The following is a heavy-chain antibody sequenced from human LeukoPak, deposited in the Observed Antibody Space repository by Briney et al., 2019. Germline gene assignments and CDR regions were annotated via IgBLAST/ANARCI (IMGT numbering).Heavy chain of an antibody. Sequence: GESLKTSCEGSGDSFNDYWIGWVRQMSGKGLEWMGIIYPGDSNTRYSPSFQGQVTISADKSIYTAYLQWSSLRPSDTGIYYCARRIAAAGNAFDIWGHGTRASVSP. CDR1: GDSFNDYW. CDR3: ARRIAAAGNAFDI. CDR2: IYPGDSNT. V-gene: IGHV5-51*01. D-gene: IGHD6-13*01. J-gene: IGHJ3*02.